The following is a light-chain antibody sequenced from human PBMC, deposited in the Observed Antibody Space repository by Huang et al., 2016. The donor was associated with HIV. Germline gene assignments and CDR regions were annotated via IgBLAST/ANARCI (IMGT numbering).Light chain of an antibody. CDR1: QNINTW. J-gene: IGKJ2*01. Sequence: DIQMTQSPSTLSASVGDRGTITCRASQNINTWLAWYQQKPGKAPDLLIYRASSLQVGVPSRFTGSGSGTEFTLTITSLQPDDLGTYYCQQYNTYLYTFGQGTKLEI. V-gene: IGKV1-5*03. CDR3: QQYNTYLYT. CDR2: RAS.